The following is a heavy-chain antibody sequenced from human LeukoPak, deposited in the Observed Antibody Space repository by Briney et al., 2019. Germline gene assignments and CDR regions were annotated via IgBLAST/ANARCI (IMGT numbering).Heavy chain of an antibody. CDR2: VHHSGST. J-gene: IGHJ6*03. D-gene: IGHD3-10*01. Sequence: PSETLSPTCSVSGGSISSSSYFWGWIRQPPGKGLEWIASVHHSGSTYYNPSLKSRLTISVDTSKNQFSLKMGSVTAADTAVYFCARQLYVSGSYYAPMDVWGKGTTVTISS. V-gene: IGHV4-39*01. CDR3: ARQLYVSGSYYAPMDV. CDR1: GGSISSSSYF.